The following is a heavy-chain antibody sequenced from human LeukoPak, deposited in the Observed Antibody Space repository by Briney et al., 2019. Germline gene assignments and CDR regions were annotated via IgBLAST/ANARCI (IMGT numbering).Heavy chain of an antibody. Sequence: ETLSLTCTVSGYSISSGYDWGWIRQPPGKGLEWVSAISGSGGNTYYTDSVKGRYSISRDNSKNTLYLQMYSLRAEDTAIYYCAKELGARQPSDYWGQGTLVTVSS. D-gene: IGHD6-6*01. V-gene: IGHV3-23*01. CDR1: GYSISSGYD. CDR2: ISGSGGNT. J-gene: IGHJ4*02. CDR3: AKELGARQPSDY.